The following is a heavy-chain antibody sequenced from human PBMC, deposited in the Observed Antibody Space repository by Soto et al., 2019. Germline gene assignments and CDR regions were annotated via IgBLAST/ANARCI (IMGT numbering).Heavy chain of an antibody. CDR1: GYTFTSYG. J-gene: IGHJ3*02. Sequence: ASVKVSCTASGYTFTSYGISWVRQAPGQGLEWMGWISAYNGNTNYAQKLQGRVTMTTDTSTSTAYMELRSLRSDDTAVYYCARAQHPNDAFDIWGQGTMVTVSS. CDR3: ARAQHPNDAFDI. CDR2: ISAYNGNT. V-gene: IGHV1-18*01.